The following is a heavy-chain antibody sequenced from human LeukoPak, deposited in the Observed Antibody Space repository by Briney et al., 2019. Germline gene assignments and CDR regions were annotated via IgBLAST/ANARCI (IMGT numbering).Heavy chain of an antibody. Sequence: GGSLRLSCVASGFTFSSYVMAWVRQAPGKGLEWVSSILGNGDRTYYADSVKGRFTISRDNAKNTLYLQMNSLRAEDTAVYYCAKGGATVIDYWGQGTLVTVSS. CDR1: GFTFSSYV. V-gene: IGHV3-23*01. J-gene: IGHJ4*02. CDR3: AKGGATVIDY. D-gene: IGHD4-17*01. CDR2: ILGNGDRT.